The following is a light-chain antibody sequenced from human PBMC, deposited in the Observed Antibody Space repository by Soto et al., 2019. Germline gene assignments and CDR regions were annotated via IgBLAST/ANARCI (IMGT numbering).Light chain of an antibody. J-gene: IGKJ1*01. Sequence: DIQGTRCPASLSSWVVDRVIITCRASQGISSWLAWYQQKPGKAPKLLIYDAAGLESGVPSRFSGSGSGTEFTLTISSLQPDDFATYYCQHYNSYSQTFGQGTKVDIK. V-gene: IGKV1-5*01. CDR3: QHYNSYSQT. CDR1: QGISSW. CDR2: DAA.